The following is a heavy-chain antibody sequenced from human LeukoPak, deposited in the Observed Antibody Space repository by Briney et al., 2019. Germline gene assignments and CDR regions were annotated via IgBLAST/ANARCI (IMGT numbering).Heavy chain of an antibody. CDR2: ISYDGSNK. V-gene: IGHV3-30*03. D-gene: IGHD1-1*01. J-gene: IGHJ6*02. CDR1: GFIFSSYG. Sequence: TGGSLRLSCAASGFIFSSYGMHWVRQPRAKGLEWVAFISYDGSNKYYADSVKGRFTISRDNSQNTVYLQMNSLRGEDTAVYYCARDGTSYGMDVWGQGTTVTVSS. CDR3: ARDGTSYGMDV.